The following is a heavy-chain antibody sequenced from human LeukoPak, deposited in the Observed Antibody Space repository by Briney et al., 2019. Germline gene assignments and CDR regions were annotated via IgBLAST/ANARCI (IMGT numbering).Heavy chain of an antibody. CDR2: ISSSVSTI. CDR3: ARKYGSGSYYLDY. CDR1: GFTFSNYE. Sequence: GGSLRLSCAASGFTFSNYEMNWVRQAPGKGLEWVSYISSSVSTIYYADSVKGRFTISRDNAKNSLYLQMNSLRAEDTAVYYCARKYGSGSYYLDYWGQGTLVTVSS. V-gene: IGHV3-48*03. D-gene: IGHD3-10*01. J-gene: IGHJ4*02.